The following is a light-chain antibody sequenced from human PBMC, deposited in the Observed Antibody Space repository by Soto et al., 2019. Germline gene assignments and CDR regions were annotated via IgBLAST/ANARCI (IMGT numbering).Light chain of an antibody. CDR1: SGHSNYA. Sequence: QLVLTQSPSASASLGASVKLTCTLCSGHSNYAIAWHQQQSEKGPRYLMKLNSDGSHRKGDGIPDRFSGSSSGAERYLTISSLQSEDEADYYCQTWGSGIVVFGGGTKLTVL. J-gene: IGLJ2*01. V-gene: IGLV4-69*01. CDR2: LNSDGSH. CDR3: QTWGSGIVV.